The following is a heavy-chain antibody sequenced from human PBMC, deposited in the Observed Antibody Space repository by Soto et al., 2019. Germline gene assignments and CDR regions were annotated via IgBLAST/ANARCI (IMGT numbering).Heavy chain of an antibody. CDR2: IIPIFGTA. J-gene: IGHJ6*02. CDR3: ASPTREWLPPARDYYYGMDV. D-gene: IGHD3-3*01. V-gene: IGHV1-69*06. Sequence: QVQLVQSGAEVKKPGSSVMVSCKASGGTFSSYAISWVRQAPGQGLEWMGGIIPIFGTANYAQKFQGRVTITADKSTSTAYMELSSLGSEDTAVYYCASPTREWLPPARDYYYGMDVWGQGTTVTVSS. CDR1: GGTFSSYA.